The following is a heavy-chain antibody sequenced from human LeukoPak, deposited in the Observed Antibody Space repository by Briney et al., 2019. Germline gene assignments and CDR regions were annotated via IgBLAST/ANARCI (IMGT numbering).Heavy chain of an antibody. D-gene: IGHD5-18*01. V-gene: IGHV4-39*01. CDR3: AIQSGYSYPRIFDY. CDR1: GGSISSSSYY. J-gene: IGHJ4*02. Sequence: SETLSLTCTVSGGSISSSSYYWGWSRQPPGKGLEWIGSIYSSGSTYYNPSLKSRVTISVDTYKNQFSLKLSSVTAADTAVYYCAIQSGYSYPRIFDYWGQGTLVTVSS. CDR2: IYSSGST.